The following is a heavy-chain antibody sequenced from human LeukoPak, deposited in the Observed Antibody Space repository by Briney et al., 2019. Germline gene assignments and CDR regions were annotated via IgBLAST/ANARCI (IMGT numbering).Heavy chain of an antibody. CDR1: DGSISSSSYY. V-gene: IGHV4-39*01. D-gene: IGHD3-10*01. CDR3: GRHPGGSAFDI. Sequence: KPSETLSLTCTVSDGSISSSSYYWGWIRQPPGKGLEWIASIYYSGSTYYNPSLKSRVTISVDTSRNQFCLKLTSVTAADTAVYYCGRHPGGSAFDIWGQGTMVTVSS. CDR2: IYYSGST. J-gene: IGHJ3*02.